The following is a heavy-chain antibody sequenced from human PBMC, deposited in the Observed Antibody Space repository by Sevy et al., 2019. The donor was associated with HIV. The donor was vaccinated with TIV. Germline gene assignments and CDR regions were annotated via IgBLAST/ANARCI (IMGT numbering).Heavy chain of an antibody. Sequence: GGSPRLSCAASGFTFSKYSMSWVCQPPGKGLEWVSTLSFGCGEINHADSVKGRFTISRDNSKNSLYLQMNNLRAEDTAVYYCAREGCTKPHDYWGQGTLVTVSS. CDR2: LSFGCGEI. D-gene: IGHD2-8*01. V-gene: IGHV3-23*01. J-gene: IGHJ4*02. CDR3: AREGCTKPHDY. CDR1: GFTFSKYS.